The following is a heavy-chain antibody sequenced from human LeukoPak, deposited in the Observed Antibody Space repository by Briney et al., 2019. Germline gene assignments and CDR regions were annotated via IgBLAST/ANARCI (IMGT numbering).Heavy chain of an antibody. CDR2: MIPIFGTA. CDR1: GGTFISYA. D-gene: IGHD6-13*01. CDR3: ARAEGADIAAAAYFDY. V-gene: IGHV1-69*13. J-gene: IGHJ4*02. Sequence: SVKVSYKASGGTFISYAIRWGRQAAGQGGEGRGGMIPIFGTANYAQKFQGRVTITAEESTTTAYMELSSLRSEDTAVYYCARAEGADIAAAAYFDYWGQGTLVPVSS.